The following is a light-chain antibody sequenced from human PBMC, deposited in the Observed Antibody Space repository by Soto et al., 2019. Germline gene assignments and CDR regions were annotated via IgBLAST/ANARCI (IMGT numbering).Light chain of an antibody. J-gene: IGKJ4*01. CDR2: DAS. CDR3: QQRSNWPPRLT. Sequence: EIVLTQSPATLSLSPGERATLSCRASQSVSSYLAWYQQKPGQAPRLLIYDASNRATGIPARFXGSGSGTXXXXXXXXXEPEDFAVYYCQQRSNWPPRLTFGGGTKVEIK. V-gene: IGKV3-11*01. CDR1: QSVSSY.